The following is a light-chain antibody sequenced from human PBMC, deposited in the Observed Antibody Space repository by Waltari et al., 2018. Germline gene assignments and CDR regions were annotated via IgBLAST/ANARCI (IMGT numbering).Light chain of an antibody. Sequence: DIQMTQSPSSVSASVGDRVTITCRASQGVSTRLAWYQQRPGKAPNLLIYAASNLQPGVPSRFSATGSGTEFTLTIGSLQPEDSATYFCQQGISFPLTFGQGTRLEMK. CDR3: QQGISFPLT. J-gene: IGKJ5*01. CDR1: QGVSTR. V-gene: IGKV1-12*01. CDR2: AAS.